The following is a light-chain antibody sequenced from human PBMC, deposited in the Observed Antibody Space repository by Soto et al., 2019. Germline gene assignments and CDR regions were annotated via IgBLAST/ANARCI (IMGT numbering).Light chain of an antibody. J-gene: IGKJ2*01. CDR2: DAS. CDR3: LQYDSYPYS. CDR1: QSISTL. V-gene: IGKV1-5*01. Sequence: DIQMTQSPSTLSASVGDRVTITCRASQSISTLLAWYQQKPGKAPKLLIYDASNLQTGVPRRFSGSRAGTEFTLTISGLQPDDYASYFCLQYDSYPYSFGQGTKVDIK.